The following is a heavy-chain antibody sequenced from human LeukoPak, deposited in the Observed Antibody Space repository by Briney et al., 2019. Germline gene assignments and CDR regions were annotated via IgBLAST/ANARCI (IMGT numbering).Heavy chain of an antibody. CDR1: GYTFTGYY. V-gene: IGHV1-2*06. J-gene: IGHJ4*02. CDR3: AGVGPDFTSDY. CDR2: INPNSGGT. Sequence: VASVEVSCKASGYTFTGYYMHWVRQAPGQGLEWMGRINPNSGGTNYAQKFQGRVTMTRDTSISTAYMELSRLRSDDTAVYYCAGVGPDFTSDYWGQGTLVTVSS.